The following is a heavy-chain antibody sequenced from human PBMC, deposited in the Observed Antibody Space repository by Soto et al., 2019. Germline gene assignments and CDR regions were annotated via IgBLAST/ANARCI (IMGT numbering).Heavy chain of an antibody. J-gene: IGHJ3*02. CDR2: IYHVGST. D-gene: IGHD3-22*01. CDR1: GGSISGSNW. CDR3: ATNYYDTTGRSPDAFDI. Sequence: QVQLQESGPGLVKPSGTLSLTCAVSGGSISGSNWWCWVRPPPGQGLEWIGEIYHVGSTSYNPFLKSGGTISVDKSKNHVALKLTAVTAADTAVYYCATNYYDTTGRSPDAFDIWGQGTMVTVSS. V-gene: IGHV4-4*02.